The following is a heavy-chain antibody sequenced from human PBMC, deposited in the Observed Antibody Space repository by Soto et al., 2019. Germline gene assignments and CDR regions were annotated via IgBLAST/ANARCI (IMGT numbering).Heavy chain of an antibody. D-gene: IGHD3-16*01. CDR1: GFSFRSFW. V-gene: IGHV3-74*01. Sequence: EAQLAESGGGVVQRGGSLRVSCTASGFSFRSFWMHWVRQAPGKGLMWVARVSPDGTISDYAESVKGRFIVSRDNTKNTLYVQVNSLRPEDTAVYYCAKGILSATIGPYAMDVWGQGTTVTVSS. CDR2: VSPDGTIS. J-gene: IGHJ6*02. CDR3: AKGILSATIGPYAMDV.